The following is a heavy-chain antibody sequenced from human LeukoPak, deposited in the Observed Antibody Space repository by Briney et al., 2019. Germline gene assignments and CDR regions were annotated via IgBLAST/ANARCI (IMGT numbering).Heavy chain of an antibody. J-gene: IGHJ4*02. CDR3: AKSNGYGLVDI. CDR1: GGSFSGDF. Sequence: SETLSLTCAVYGGSFSGDFWSWIRQSPGKGLEWIGNIFYSGSTYYSPSLRSRVTISLDTSRNQFSLKLNSVTAADTAVYYCAKSNGYGLVDIWGQGTLVTVSS. CDR2: IFYSGST. D-gene: IGHD3-10*01. V-gene: IGHV4-34*12.